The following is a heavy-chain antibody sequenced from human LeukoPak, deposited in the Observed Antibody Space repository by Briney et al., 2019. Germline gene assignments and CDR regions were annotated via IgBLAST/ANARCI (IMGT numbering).Heavy chain of an antibody. Sequence: ASVKVSCKASGYTFTSYGISWVRQAPGQGLEWMGWISAYNGNTNYAQKLQGRVTMTTDTSTSTAYMELRSLRSDDTAVYYCARDWVYYGSGSDYYGMDVWGQGTTVTVPS. CDR3: ARDWVYYGSGSDYYGMDV. J-gene: IGHJ6*02. CDR1: GYTFTSYG. V-gene: IGHV1-18*01. D-gene: IGHD3-10*01. CDR2: ISAYNGNT.